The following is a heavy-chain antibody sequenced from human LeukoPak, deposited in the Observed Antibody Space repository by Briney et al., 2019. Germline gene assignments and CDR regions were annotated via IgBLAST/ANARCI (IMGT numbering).Heavy chain of an antibody. J-gene: IGHJ6*02. CDR3: ARGGSTMPYYGMDV. CDR2: INHSGST. V-gene: IGHV4-34*01. CDR1: GGSFSGYY. Sequence: HPSETLSLTCAVYGGSFSGYYWSWIRQPPGKRLEWIGEINHSGSTNYNPSLKSRVTISVDTSKNQFSLKLSSVTAADSAVYYCARGGSTMPYYGMDVWGQGTTVTVSS. D-gene: IGHD2-2*01.